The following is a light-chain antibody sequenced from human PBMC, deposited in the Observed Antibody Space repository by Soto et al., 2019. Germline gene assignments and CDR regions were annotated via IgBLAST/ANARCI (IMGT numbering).Light chain of an antibody. Sequence: EIVLTQSPGTLSLSPGERATLSCRASQSVSSSYVAWYQQKPGQAPRLLIYGASSRATGIPDRFSGSGSGTDFTLTISRLEPEVFAVYYCQQYGSSSWTFGQGTKVEIK. CDR1: QSVSSSY. J-gene: IGKJ1*01. CDR3: QQYGSSSWT. V-gene: IGKV3-20*01. CDR2: GAS.